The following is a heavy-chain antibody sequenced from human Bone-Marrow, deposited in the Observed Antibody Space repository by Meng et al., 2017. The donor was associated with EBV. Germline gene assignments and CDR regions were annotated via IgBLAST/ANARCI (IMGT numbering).Heavy chain of an antibody. D-gene: IGHD3-22*01. CDR3: ARRYYDVTGYYYFDF. J-gene: IGHJ4*02. V-gene: IGHV1-3*01. Sequence: VHFVRFWTAVMKPGAAVTLSGTVAGTTFRSYALHGGRQATGQSLEWMGWIDVGNANTKYSQKFQDRVTITRETFASTVYMELSRLTSEDTAVYYCARRYYDVTGYYYFDFWGQGTLVTVSS. CDR1: GTTFRSYA. CDR2: IDVGNANT.